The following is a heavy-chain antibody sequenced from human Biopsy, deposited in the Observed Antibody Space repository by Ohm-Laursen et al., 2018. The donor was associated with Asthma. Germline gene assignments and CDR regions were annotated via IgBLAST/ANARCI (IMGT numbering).Heavy chain of an antibody. CDR1: GYNFISFA. CDR2: VNTGNGDT. CDR3: ARTYYDFLTGQVKDVFGV. J-gene: IGHJ3*01. V-gene: IGHV1-3*04. D-gene: IGHD3-9*01. Sequence: ASVKVSCNASGYNFISFAIHWVRQAPEQRLEWMGWVNTGNGDTKYSQKFQGRVTITRDTSASTAYMELRSLRSEDTATYYCARTYYDFLTGQVKDVFGVWGQGTMVTVSS.